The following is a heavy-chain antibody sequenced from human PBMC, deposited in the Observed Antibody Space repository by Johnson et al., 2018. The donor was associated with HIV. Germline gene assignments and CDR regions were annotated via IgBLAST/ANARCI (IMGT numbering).Heavy chain of an antibody. CDR3: TTDWEYYYGSGKLDAFDI. J-gene: IGHJ3*02. V-gene: IGHV3-15*01. D-gene: IGHD3-10*01. Sequence: VQLVESGGGLVKPGGSLRLSCAASGFTFSDYYMSWIRQAPGKGLEWLGRIKSKTGGGTTSYAAPVKGRFTISRDDSKDTVYLHMNSLKVDDTAVYYCTTDWEYYYGSGKLDAFDIWGQGTMVTVSS. CDR1: GFTFSDYY. CDR2: IKSKTGGGTT.